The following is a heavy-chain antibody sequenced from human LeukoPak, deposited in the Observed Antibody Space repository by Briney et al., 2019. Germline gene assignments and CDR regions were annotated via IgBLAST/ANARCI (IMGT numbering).Heavy chain of an antibody. CDR2: ISAYNGNT. V-gene: IGHV1-18*01. J-gene: IGHJ3*02. CDR3: SITLLEWFTFDI. D-gene: IGHD3-3*01. Sequence: ASVKVSCKASGYTFTSYGISWVRQAPGQGLEWMGWISAYNGNTNYAQKLQGRVTMTTDTSTSTAYMELRSLRSDDTAVYYCSITLLEWFTFDIWGQGTMVTVSS. CDR1: GYTFTSYG.